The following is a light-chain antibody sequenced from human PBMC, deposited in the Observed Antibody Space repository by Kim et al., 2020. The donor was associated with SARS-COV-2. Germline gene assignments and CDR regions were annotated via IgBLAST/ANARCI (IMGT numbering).Light chain of an antibody. Sequence: ASVGDRVTITCRASHGISSSLAWYQQKPGKVPDLLLYTASILQSGVPSRFSGSGSVTVFTLTISSLQPEDVATYYCQQYNDYPITFGQGTRLEIK. CDR3: QQYNDYPIT. CDR2: TAS. V-gene: IGKV1-27*01. CDR1: HGISSS. J-gene: IGKJ5*01.